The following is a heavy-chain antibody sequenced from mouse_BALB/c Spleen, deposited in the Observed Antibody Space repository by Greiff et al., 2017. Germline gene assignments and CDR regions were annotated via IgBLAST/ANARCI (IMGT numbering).Heavy chain of an antibody. D-gene: IGHD1-2*01. CDR1: GYSITSDYA. Sequence: EVKLLESGPGLVKPSQSLSLTCTVTGYSITSDYAWNWIRQFPGNKLEWMGYISYSGSTSYNPSLKSRISITRDTSKNQFFLQLNSVTTEDTATYYCARGETTAKWAWFAYWGQGTLVTVSA. V-gene: IGHV3-2*02. CDR2: ISYSGST. J-gene: IGHJ3*01. CDR3: ARGETTAKWAWFAY.